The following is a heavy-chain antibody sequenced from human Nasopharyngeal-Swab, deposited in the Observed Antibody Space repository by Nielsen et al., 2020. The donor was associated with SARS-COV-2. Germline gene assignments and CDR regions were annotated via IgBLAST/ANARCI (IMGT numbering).Heavy chain of an antibody. D-gene: IGHD2-2*01. Sequence: GESLKISCAASGFTFSSYSMNWVRQAPGKGLEWVSGINWNGGSTGYADSVKGRFTISRDNAKNSLYLQMNSLRAEDTALYYCAREGVPAAKDAFDIWGQGTMVTVSS. V-gene: IGHV3-20*04. CDR1: GFTFSSYS. CDR3: AREGVPAAKDAFDI. CDR2: INWNGGST. J-gene: IGHJ3*02.